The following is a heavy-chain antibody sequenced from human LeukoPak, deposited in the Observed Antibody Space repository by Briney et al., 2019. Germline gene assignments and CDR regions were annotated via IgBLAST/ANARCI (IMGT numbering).Heavy chain of an antibody. J-gene: IGHJ3*02. Sequence: GGCLRLSCAASGFALSSYWMHWVRQAPGKGLVWLSRINNDDVGTTYADSVKGRFTISRDNAKNTLYLQMNSLRAEDTAVYYCAGPAYYYGSGSQDAFDIWGQGTKVTVSS. V-gene: IGHV3-74*01. CDR1: GFALSSYW. CDR2: INNDDVGT. D-gene: IGHD3-10*01. CDR3: AGPAYYYGSGSQDAFDI.